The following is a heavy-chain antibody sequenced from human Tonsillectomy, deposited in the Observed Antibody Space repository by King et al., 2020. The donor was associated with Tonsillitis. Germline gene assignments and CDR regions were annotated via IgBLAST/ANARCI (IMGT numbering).Heavy chain of an antibody. J-gene: IGHJ4*02. CDR3: ARADIVVVPAARARYDYFDS. CDR1: GESFSNYY. CDR2: INHSGST. D-gene: IGHD2-2*01. Sequence: VQLQQWGAGLLKPSETLSLTCAVYGESFSNYYWSWIRQPPGKGLEWIWEINHSGSTNYNPSLKNRVTISVDTSKNQFSLKLSSVTAADTAVYYCARADIVVVPAARARYDYFDSWGQGTLVTVSS. V-gene: IGHV4-34*01.